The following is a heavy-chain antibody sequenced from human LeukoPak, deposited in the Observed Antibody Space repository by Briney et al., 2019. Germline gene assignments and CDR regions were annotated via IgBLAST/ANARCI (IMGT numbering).Heavy chain of an antibody. Sequence: GGSLRLSCAASGFTFSSYAMSWVRQAPGKGLEWVSAISGSGGSTYYADSVKGRFTISRDNSKNTLYLQMNSLRAEDTAVYYCAREHSSSWYFYYFDYWGQGTLVTVSS. CDR1: GFTFSSYA. CDR2: ISGSGGST. J-gene: IGHJ4*02. V-gene: IGHV3-23*01. D-gene: IGHD6-13*01. CDR3: AREHSSSWYFYYFDY.